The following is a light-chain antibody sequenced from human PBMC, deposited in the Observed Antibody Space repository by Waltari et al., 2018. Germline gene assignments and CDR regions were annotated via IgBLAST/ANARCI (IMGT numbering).Light chain of an antibody. CDR1: SSDIGYYNA. J-gene: IGLJ2*01. CDR3: SSYAGSNTWV. Sequence: QAAPTQPPSVSGSPGQSVTISCTGTSSDIGYYNAVSWYQQHPGKAPKLMIYEVSKRPSWVSDRFSGSKSGNTASLTISVLQAEDEADYYCSSYAGSNTWVFGGGTRLTVL. V-gene: IGLV2-11*01. CDR2: EVS.